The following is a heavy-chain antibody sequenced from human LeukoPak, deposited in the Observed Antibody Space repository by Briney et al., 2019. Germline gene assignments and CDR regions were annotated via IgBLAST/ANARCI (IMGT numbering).Heavy chain of an antibody. D-gene: IGHD6-19*01. CDR1: GVSISSSNW. CDR2: IYHSGST. V-gene: IGHV4-4*02. J-gene: IGHJ4*02. CDR3: AREGEAAVAGLDY. Sequence: PSGTLSLTCAVSGVSISSSNWWSWVRQPPGKGLEWIGEIYHSGSTNYNPSLKSRVTISVDKSKNQFSLKLSSVTAADTAVYYCAREGEAAVAGLDYWGQGTLVTVSS.